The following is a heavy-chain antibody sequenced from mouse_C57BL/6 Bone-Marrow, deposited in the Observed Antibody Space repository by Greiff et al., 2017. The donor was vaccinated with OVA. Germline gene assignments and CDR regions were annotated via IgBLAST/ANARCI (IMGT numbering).Heavy chain of an antibody. Sequence: DVKLVESEGGLVQPGSSMKLSCTASGFTFSDYYMAWVRQDPEKGLEWVANINCDGSSTYYLNSLKSRFIISRDNAKNILYLQMSSLKSEDTATYYCARERGYGKGFAYWGQGTLVTVSA. CDR1: GFTFSDYY. CDR2: INCDGSST. V-gene: IGHV5-16*01. J-gene: IGHJ3*01. D-gene: IGHD2-1*01. CDR3: ARERGYGKGFAY.